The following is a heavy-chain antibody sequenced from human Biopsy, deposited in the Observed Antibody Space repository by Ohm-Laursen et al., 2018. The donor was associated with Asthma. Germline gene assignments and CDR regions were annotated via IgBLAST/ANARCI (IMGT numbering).Heavy chain of an antibody. CDR2: ISYDGSNK. Sequence: SLRLSCAASGFTFSRYGMHWVRQAPGKGLEWVAVISYDGSNKYYGDSVQGRFTISRDNSKNTLYLQMNSLRAEDTAVYYCASYEVVTSILPLDVWGQETTVTVSS. CDR3: ASYEVVTSILPLDV. J-gene: IGHJ6*02. CDR1: GFTFSRYG. D-gene: IGHD2-21*02. V-gene: IGHV3-30*03.